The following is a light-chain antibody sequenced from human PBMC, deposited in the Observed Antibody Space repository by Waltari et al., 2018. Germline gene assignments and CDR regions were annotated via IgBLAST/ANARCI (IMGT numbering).Light chain of an antibody. CDR1: QSVLYSPNNKNY. CDR2: WAS. V-gene: IGKV4-1*01. Sequence: DIVMTQSPDSLAVSLGERATLNCKSRQSVLYSPNNKNYLAWYQQKPGQPPQLLLYWASTRESGVPDRFSGSGSGTDFTLTISSLQAEDVAVYYCHQYANSPWTFGQGTKVEIK. CDR3: HQYANSPWT. J-gene: IGKJ1*01.